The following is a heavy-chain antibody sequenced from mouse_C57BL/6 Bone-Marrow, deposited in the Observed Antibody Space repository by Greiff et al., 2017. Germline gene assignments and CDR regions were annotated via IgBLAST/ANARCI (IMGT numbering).Heavy chain of an antibody. Sequence: VQLQQSGTVLVRPGASVKMSCKTSGYTFTSYWMHWVKQRPGQGLEWIGAIYPANSDTSYNQKFKGKAKLTAVTSASTAYMELSSLTDEDSAVYCCTHINTVVARDYWGQGTTLTVSS. CDR1: GYTFTSYW. CDR3: THINTVVARDY. CDR2: IYPANSDT. D-gene: IGHD1-1*01. J-gene: IGHJ2*01. V-gene: IGHV1-5*01.